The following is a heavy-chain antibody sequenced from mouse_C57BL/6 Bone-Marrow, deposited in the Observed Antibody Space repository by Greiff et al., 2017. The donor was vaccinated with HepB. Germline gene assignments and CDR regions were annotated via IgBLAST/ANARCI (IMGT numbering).Heavy chain of an antibody. CDR2: IWSGGST. CDR1: GFSLTSYG. V-gene: IGHV2-2*01. J-gene: IGHJ3*01. CDR3: ARNGAEGFAY. Sequence: QVQLQQSGPGLVQPSQSLSITCTVSGFSLTSYGVHWVRQSPGKGLEWLGVIWSGGSTDYNAAFISRLSISKDNSTSQVFFKMNSLQADDTAIYYCARNGAEGFAYWGQGTLVTVSA. D-gene: IGHD3-3*01.